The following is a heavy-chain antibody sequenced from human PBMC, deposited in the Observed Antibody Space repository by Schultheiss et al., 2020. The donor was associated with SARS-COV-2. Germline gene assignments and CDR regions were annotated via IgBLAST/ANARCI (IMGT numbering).Heavy chain of an antibody. CDR1: GFTVSSNY. J-gene: IGHJ4*02. Sequence: GGSLRLSCAASGFTVSSNYMSWVRQAPGKGLEWVSYISSGGSNTYYADSVKGRFTISRDTSKNTLYLQMNSLTAEDTAMYYCAGKLQSAYWGQGTLVTVSS. CDR3: AGKLQSAY. V-gene: IGHV3-48*01. D-gene: IGHD4-11*01. CDR2: ISSGGSNT.